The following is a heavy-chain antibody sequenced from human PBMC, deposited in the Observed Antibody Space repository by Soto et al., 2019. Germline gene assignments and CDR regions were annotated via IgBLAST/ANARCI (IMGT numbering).Heavy chain of an antibody. V-gene: IGHV4-30-4*01. Sequence: TLSLTCTVSGAPFNNDDYSFTLILHPPGKGLEWIGYISHSGKTFSNPSLMSLLTMSVDMTKKHYSLKLRSVTAADKAVYYCARGSTIYGLDVWGQGTTVTVSS. J-gene: IGHJ6*02. CDR2: ISHSGKT. CDR3: ARGSTIYGLDV. CDR1: GAPFNNDDYS.